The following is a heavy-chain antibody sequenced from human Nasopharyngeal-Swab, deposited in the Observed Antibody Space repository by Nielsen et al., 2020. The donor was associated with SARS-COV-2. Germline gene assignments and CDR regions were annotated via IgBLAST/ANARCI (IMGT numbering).Heavy chain of an antibody. J-gene: IGHJ5*02. V-gene: IGHV3-74*01. CDR1: GFTVSSNY. D-gene: IGHD2-21*01. CDR2: IDTDGSTT. CDR3: ARDVAGADSA. Sequence: GGSLRLSCAASGFTVSSNYMSWVRQAPGKGLVWVSRIDTDGSTTDHADSVKGRFTISRDNAKNTLYLQMNNLRAEDTALYYCARDVAGADSAWGQGTLVTVSS.